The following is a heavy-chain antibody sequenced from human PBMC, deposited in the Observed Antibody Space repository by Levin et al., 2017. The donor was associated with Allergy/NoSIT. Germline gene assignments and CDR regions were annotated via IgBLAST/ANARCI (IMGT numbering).Heavy chain of an antibody. CDR2: IYSDGNT. D-gene: IGHD4/OR15-4a*01. Sequence: GESLKISFAASGFTVSTNYLSWVRQAPGKGLEWVSLIYSDGNTDYAHSVKGRFTMSRDTSKHTVYLQMNSLRAEDTAVYYCAREFAPTVLTRWAWDHWGQGTLVTVSS. CDR1: GFTVSTNY. J-gene: IGHJ4*02. CDR3: AREFAPTVLTRWAWDH. V-gene: IGHV3-53*01.